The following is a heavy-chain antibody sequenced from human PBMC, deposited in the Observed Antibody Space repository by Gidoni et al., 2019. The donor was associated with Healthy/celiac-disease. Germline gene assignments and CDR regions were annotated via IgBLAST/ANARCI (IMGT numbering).Heavy chain of an antibody. CDR1: RYTLTGHY. J-gene: IGHJ6*02. V-gene: IGHV1-2*04. CDR3: ARVGTMVRGYYYGMDV. CDR2: INPNSGGT. D-gene: IGHD3-10*01. Sequence: QVQLAQPGAAVKKPGASVNVSCTAPRYTLTGHYMPWVRQAPGHGLEWMGWINPNSGGTNYAQKFQGWVTMTRDTSISTAYMELSRLRSDDTAVYYCARVGTMVRGYYYGMDVWGQGTTVTVSS.